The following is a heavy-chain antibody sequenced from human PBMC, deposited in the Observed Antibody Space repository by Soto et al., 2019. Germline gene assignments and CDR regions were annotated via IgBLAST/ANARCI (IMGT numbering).Heavy chain of an antibody. D-gene: IGHD4-4*01. CDR3: ARTTTVTTLSFDY. CDR2: IYYSGST. Sequence: SETLSLTCTVSGGSISSYYWSWIRQPPGKGLEWIGYIYYSGSTNYNPSLKSRVTISVDTSKNQFSLKLSSVTAADTAVYYCARTTTVTTLSFDYWGQGTLVTVSS. J-gene: IGHJ4*02. CDR1: GGSISSYY. V-gene: IGHV4-59*08.